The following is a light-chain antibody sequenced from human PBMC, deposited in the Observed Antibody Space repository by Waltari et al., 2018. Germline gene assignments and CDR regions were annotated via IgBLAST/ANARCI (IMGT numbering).Light chain of an antibody. CDR3: QQYLNTPPT. V-gene: IGKV4-1*01. Sequence: DIVMTQSPDSLAVSLGERATTNCKSSQSVLYNPNNKKYLAWYQQKSGQPPKLLIHWASSRESGVPDRFSGSGSATDFTLTISNLQAEDVAIYYCQQYLNTPPTFGGGTKVEIK. CDR1: QSVLYNPNNKKY. J-gene: IGKJ4*01. CDR2: WAS.